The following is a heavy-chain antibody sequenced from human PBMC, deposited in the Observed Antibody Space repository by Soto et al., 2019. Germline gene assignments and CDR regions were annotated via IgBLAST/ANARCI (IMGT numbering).Heavy chain of an antibody. J-gene: IGHJ4*02. D-gene: IGHD6-13*01. CDR2: IYWDDDK. Sequence: SGPTLVNPTETLTLTCTFSGFSLNTGGMCVSWIRQPPGKALEWLALIYWDDDKRYSPSLKSRLTITKDTSKNQVVLTMTNMDPVDTATYYCAHTGVYSSSWYFFDYWGQGTLVTVSS. CDR3: AHTGVYSSSWYFFDY. CDR1: GFSLNTGGMC. V-gene: IGHV2-5*08.